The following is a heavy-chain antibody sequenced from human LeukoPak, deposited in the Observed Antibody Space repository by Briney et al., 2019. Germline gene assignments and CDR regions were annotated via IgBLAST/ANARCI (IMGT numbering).Heavy chain of an antibody. CDR2: IKQDGSDT. D-gene: IGHD2-15*01. V-gene: IGHV3-7*03. Sequence: GGSLRLSCVGSEFIFSNYWMSWVRQAPGKGLEWVANIKQDGSDTYSVDSVKGRFTISRDNAKNSLYLQMNSLRVEDTAVYYCARDSDCSGGSCSLGDFDYWGQGTLVTVSS. J-gene: IGHJ4*02. CDR1: EFIFSNYW. CDR3: ARDSDCSGGSCSLGDFDY.